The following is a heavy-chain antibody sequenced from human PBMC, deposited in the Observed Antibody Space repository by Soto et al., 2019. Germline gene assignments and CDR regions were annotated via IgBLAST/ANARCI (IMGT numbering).Heavy chain of an antibody. J-gene: IGHJ4*02. CDR1: GFTFSSYG. V-gene: IGHV3-33*01. CDR2: IWYDGSNK. D-gene: IGHD5-18*01. CDR3: ASGDSYGLETSFDY. Sequence: GGSLRLSCAAAGFTFSSYGMHWVRQAPGKGLEWVAVIWYDGSNKYYADSVKGRFTISRDNSKNTLYLQMNSLRAEDTAVYYCASGDSYGLETSFDYWGQGTLVTVSS.